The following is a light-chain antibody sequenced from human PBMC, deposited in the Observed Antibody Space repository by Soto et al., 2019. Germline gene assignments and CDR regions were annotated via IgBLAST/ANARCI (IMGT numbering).Light chain of an antibody. J-gene: IGKJ1*01. V-gene: IGKV3-20*01. Sequence: EIVLTQSPGTLSLSPGERATLSCRASQSVSNNYLAWYQQKPGQAPRLLIYGASNTATGIPDRFSGSGSGTDFTLTIRRLEPEDFAVYYCQQYGSSGTFGQGTKV. CDR3: QQYGSSGT. CDR1: QSVSNNY. CDR2: GAS.